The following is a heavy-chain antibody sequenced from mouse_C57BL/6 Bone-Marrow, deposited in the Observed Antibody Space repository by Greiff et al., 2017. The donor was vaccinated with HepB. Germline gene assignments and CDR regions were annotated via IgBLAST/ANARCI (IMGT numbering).Heavy chain of an antibody. V-gene: IGHV10-1*01. CDR2: IRSKSNNYAT. D-gene: IGHD2-2*01. CDR3: VRSYGYGRYFDY. Sequence: EVKLMESGGGLVQPKGSLKLSCAASGFSFNTYAMNWVRQAPGKGLEWVARIRSKSNNYATYYADSVKDRFTISRDDSESMLYLQMNNLKTEDTAMYYCVRSYGYGRYFDYWGQGTTLTVSS. CDR1: GFSFNTYA. J-gene: IGHJ2*01.